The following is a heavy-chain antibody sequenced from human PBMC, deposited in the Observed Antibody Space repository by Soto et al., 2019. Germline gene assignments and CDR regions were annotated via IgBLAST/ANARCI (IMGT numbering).Heavy chain of an antibody. V-gene: IGHV1-69*01. CDR3: ARDRGIAAAGSGGNWLDP. D-gene: IGHD6-13*01. Sequence: QVQLVQSGAEVKKPGSSVKVSCKASGGTFSSYGIGWVRQAPGQGLEWMGGIIPAFRKANYAQKFQGRVTITADESTSTAYMELSSLRSEDTAVYYCARDRGIAAAGSGGNWLDPWGQGTRVTVSS. CDR2: IIPAFRKA. CDR1: GGTFSSYG. J-gene: IGHJ5*02.